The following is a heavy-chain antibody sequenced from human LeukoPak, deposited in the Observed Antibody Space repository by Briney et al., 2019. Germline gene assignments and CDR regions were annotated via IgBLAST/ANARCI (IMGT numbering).Heavy chain of an antibody. J-gene: IGHJ5*02. CDR3: ARASDPWLQLT. D-gene: IGHD5-24*01. CDR2: MKQDGSEK. V-gene: IGHV3-7*05. CDR1: GFTFSNYW. Sequence: AGGSLRLSCAASGFTFSNYWMIWVRQAPGKGLEWVGNMKQDGSEKRYADSVRGRFSISRDNAQTSLYLQMNSLRAEDTAVYYCARASDPWLQLTWGQGTLVTVSS.